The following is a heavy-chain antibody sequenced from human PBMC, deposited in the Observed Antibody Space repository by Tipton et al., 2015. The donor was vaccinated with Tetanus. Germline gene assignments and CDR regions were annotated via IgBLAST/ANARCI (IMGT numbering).Heavy chain of an antibody. V-gene: IGHV4-34*01. CDR1: GGSFSGYY. D-gene: IGHD6-13*01. J-gene: IGHJ5*02. Sequence: TLSLTCAVYGGSFSGYYWSWIRQPPEKGLEWIGEINHSGSTNYNPSLKSRVTISVDTSKNQFSLKLSSVTAADTAVYYCARGRRYSSSWYGWFDPWGQGTLVTVSS. CDR3: ARGRRYSSSWYGWFDP. CDR2: INHSGST.